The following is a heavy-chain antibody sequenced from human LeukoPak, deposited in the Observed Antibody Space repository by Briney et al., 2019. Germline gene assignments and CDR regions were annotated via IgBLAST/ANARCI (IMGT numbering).Heavy chain of an antibody. CDR3: ARTSSSGWYPWYFDL. CDR1: GYTFTSYG. CDR2: ISAYNGNT. V-gene: IGHV1-18*01. D-gene: IGHD6-19*01. J-gene: IGHJ2*01. Sequence: ASVKVSCKASGYTFTSYGISWVRQAPGQGLEWMGWISAYNGNTNYAQKLQGRVTMTTDTSTSTAYMELRSLRSDGTGVYYCARTSSSGWYPWYFDLWGRGTLVTVSS.